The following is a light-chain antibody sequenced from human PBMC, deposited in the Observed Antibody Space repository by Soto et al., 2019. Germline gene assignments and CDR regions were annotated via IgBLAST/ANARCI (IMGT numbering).Light chain of an antibody. CDR1: SSDVGGYNY. CDR2: DVS. CDR3: SSYSSSSTLRL. Sequence: QSALTQPASVSGSPGQSITISCTGTSSDVGGYNYVSWYQQHPGRAPKVMIYDVSRRPSGVSNRFSGSKSGNTASLTISGLQAEDEADYYCSSYSSSSTLRLFGGGTKLTVL. V-gene: IGLV2-14*01. J-gene: IGLJ2*01.